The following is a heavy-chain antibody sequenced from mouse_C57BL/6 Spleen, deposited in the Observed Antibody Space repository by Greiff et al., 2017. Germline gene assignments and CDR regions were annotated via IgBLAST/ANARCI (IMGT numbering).Heavy chain of an antibody. CDR3: ARRRGSGDYFDY. D-gene: IGHD1-1*01. V-gene: IGHV1-52*01. J-gene: IGHJ2*01. Sequence: VQLQQPGAELVRPGSSVKLSCKASGYTFTSYWMHWVKQRPIQGLEWIGNIDPSDSETHYNQKFKDKATLTVDKSSRPAYMQLSRLTSEDSAVYYCARRRGSGDYFDYWGQGTTLTVAS. CDR2: IDPSDSET. CDR1: GYTFTSYW.